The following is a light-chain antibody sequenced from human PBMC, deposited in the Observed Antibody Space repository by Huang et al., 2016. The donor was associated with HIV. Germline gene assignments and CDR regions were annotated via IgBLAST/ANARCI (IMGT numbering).Light chain of an antibody. J-gene: IGKJ4*01. CDR1: QSLLHSNGYNY. CDR2: LGS. V-gene: IGKV2-28*01. Sequence: DIVMTQSPLSLPVPPGEPASISCRSSQSLLHSNGYNYLDWYLQKPGQSPQLLIYLGSNRASGVPDRFSGSGSGTDFTLKISRVETEDVGVYHCMQSLQTPLTFGGGTKVEI. CDR3: MQSLQTPLT.